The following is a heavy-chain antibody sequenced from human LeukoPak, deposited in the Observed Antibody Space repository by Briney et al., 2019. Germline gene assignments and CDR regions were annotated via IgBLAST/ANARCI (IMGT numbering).Heavy chain of an antibody. CDR3: ARVGCSGGSCYDDAFDI. Sequence: SETLSLTCTVSGGSISSSSYYWGWIRQSPGKGLEWIGSIYYSGSTYYNPSLTSRVTMSVDTSKNQFSLKLSPVTAADTAVYYCARVGCSGGSCYDDAFDIRGQGTMVTVSS. J-gene: IGHJ3*02. V-gene: IGHV4-39*07. D-gene: IGHD2-15*01. CDR1: GGSISSSSYY. CDR2: IYYSGST.